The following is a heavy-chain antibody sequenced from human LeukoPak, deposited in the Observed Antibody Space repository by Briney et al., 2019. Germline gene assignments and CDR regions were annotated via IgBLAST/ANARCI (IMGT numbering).Heavy chain of an antibody. V-gene: IGHV3-30-3*01. CDR3: AKDTSSIAARLQSYYFDY. D-gene: IGHD6-6*01. J-gene: IGHJ4*02. CDR1: GFTFSSYA. CDR2: ISYDGSNK. Sequence: AGGSLRLSCAASGFTFSSYAMHWVRQAPGKGLEWVADISYDGSNKYYADSVKGRFTISRDNSKNTLYLQMNSLRAEDTAVYCCAKDTSSIAARLQSYYFDYWGQGTLVTVSS.